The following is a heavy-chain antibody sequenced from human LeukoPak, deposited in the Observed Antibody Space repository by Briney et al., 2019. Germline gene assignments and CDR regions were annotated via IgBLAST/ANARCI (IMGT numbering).Heavy chain of an antibody. V-gene: IGHV3-21*01. CDR2: ISGSSSYI. J-gene: IGHJ6*02. CDR3: ARRLAAAARSGICYYGLDV. Sequence: GGSLRLSCAASGFTFSSYSMNWVRQAPGKGLEWVSSISGSSSYIYYADSVKGRFTISRDNAKNSLYLQMNSLRAEDTAVYYCARRLAAAARSGICYYGLDVWGQGTTVTVSS. CDR1: GFTFSSYS. D-gene: IGHD6-13*01.